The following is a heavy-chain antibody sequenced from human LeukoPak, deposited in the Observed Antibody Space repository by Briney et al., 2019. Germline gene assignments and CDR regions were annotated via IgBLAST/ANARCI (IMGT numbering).Heavy chain of an antibody. CDR3: ARGWLQEAVNY. J-gene: IGHJ4*02. CDR2: ISAYNGNT. Sequence: ASVKVSCKASGYTFTSYGISWVRQAPGQGLEWMGWISAYNGNTNYAQKFQGRVTITRDTSASTAYMELSSLRSEDTAVYYCARGWLQEAVNYWGQGTLVTVSS. V-gene: IGHV1-18*01. CDR1: GYTFTSYG. D-gene: IGHD5-12*01.